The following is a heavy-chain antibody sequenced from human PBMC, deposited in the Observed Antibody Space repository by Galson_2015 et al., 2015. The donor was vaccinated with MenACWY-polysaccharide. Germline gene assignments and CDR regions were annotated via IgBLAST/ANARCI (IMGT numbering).Heavy chain of an antibody. CDR2: IYPGDSET. CDR1: GATFTSSW. D-gene: IGHD3-22*01. J-gene: IGHJ2*01. Sequence: QSGAEVKKPGESLTISCTGSGATFTSSWIGWVRQMPGNGLEWMGIIYPGDSETIYSPSFQGQVTISAVTSITTAYLQWSSLKSSDTAMFYCARRGNDYDSNLGRGWYFDLWGRGTLVTVSS. CDR3: ARRGNDYDSNLGRGWYFDL. V-gene: IGHV5-51*03.